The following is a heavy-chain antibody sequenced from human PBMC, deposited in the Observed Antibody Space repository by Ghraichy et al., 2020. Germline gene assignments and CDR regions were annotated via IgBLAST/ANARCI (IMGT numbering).Heavy chain of an antibody. CDR1: GFALSNYW. J-gene: IGHJ4*02. CDR2: IKSDGTDR. V-gene: IGHV3-74*01. D-gene: IGHD2-15*01. Sequence: AGSLRLSCEASGFALSNYWMHWVRQAPGKGLLWVSRIKSDGTDRPYADSVKGRFTISRDNAKNTLYLQMNSLRVEDTAVYYCAREYCRGGSCFFGTGGSHFDYWGQGILVTVSS. CDR3: AREYCRGGSCFFGTGGSHFDY.